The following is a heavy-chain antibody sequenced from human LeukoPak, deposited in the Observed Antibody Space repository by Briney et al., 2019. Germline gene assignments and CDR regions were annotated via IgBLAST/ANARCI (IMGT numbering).Heavy chain of an antibody. D-gene: IGHD6-13*01. V-gene: IGHV3-21*04. J-gene: IGHJ4*02. CDR1: GFTFSRYS. Sequence: PGGSLRLSCAASGFTFSRYSMNWVRQAPGKGLEWVSSISIGSTYTYYADSVKGRFTISRDNSKNRLYLQMNSLRAEDTAVYYCASGRTAGYYWGQGTLVTVSS. CDR2: ISIGSTYT. CDR3: ASGRTAGYY.